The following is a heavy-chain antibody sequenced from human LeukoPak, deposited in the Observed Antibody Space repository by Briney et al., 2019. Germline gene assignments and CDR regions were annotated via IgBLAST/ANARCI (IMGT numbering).Heavy chain of an antibody. CDR1: GYSISSGYY. J-gene: IGHJ4*02. CDR2: IYHSGST. D-gene: IGHD3-22*01. Sequence: PSETLSLTCTVSGYSISSGYYWGWIRQPPGKGLEWIGSIYHSGSTYYNPSLKSRVTISVDTSKNQFSLKLSSVTAADTAVYYCARDLPDYDSSGYAPIDYWGQGTLVTVSS. V-gene: IGHV4-38-2*02. CDR3: ARDLPDYDSSGYAPIDY.